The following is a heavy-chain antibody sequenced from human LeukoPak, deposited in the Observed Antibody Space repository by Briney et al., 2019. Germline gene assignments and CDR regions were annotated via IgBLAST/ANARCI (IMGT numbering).Heavy chain of an antibody. V-gene: IGHV1-18*01. D-gene: IGHD3-3*01. CDR1: GYTFTSYG. CDR2: ISAYNGNT. J-gene: IGHJ4*02. CDR3: ARSPQITIFGVVIDYYFDY. Sequence: ASVKVSCKASGYTFTSYGISWVRQAPGQGLEWMGWISAYNGNTNYAQKLQGRVTMTTDTSTSTAYMELRSLSSDDTAVYYCARSPQITIFGVVIDYYFDYWGQGTLVTVSS.